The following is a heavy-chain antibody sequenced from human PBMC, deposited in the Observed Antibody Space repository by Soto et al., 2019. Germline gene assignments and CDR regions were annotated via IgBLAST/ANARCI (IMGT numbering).Heavy chain of an antibody. D-gene: IGHD6-6*01. CDR2: INHSGSN. CDR1: GGSFSVYY. J-gene: IGHJ4*02. Sequence: SETLSLTCDVDGGSFSVYYWNWIRHPPGKGLEWIGEINHSGSNNYNLSLKSRITISVDTSKNQFSLKLSSVTAADTAVYYCARGSYSSSSHIDYWGQGSLVTVSS. V-gene: IGHV4-34*01. CDR3: ARGSYSSSSHIDY.